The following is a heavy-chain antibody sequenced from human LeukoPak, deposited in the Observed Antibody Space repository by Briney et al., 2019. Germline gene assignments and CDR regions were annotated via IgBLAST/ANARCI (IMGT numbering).Heavy chain of an antibody. CDR1: GGSISSYY. J-gene: IGHJ4*02. D-gene: IGHD3-10*01. Sequence: PSETLSLTCTVSGGSISSYYWNWIRQPPGKGLEWIGYIYYSGSTNYTPSLKSRVTISADTSKSQISLKLSSVTAADTAVYYCARGSGSFDYWGQGTLVTVSS. CDR3: ARGSGSFDY. CDR2: IYYSGST. V-gene: IGHV4-59*01.